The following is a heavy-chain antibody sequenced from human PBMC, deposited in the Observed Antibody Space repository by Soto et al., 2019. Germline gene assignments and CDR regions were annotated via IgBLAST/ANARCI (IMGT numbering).Heavy chain of an antibody. CDR2: INTGSGYT. Sequence: QVHLVQSGAEVKKPGSSVRVSCQTSGYTFSNYAISWVRQAPGQVLAWMGWINTGSGYTNYAHDRVTMTKDASTYTAYLEVTRLRSDDTAIYYCSRDRVYTGGSDADYWGQGPRVTVSS. V-gene: IGHV1-18*01. CDR1: GYTFSNYA. J-gene: IGHJ4*02. D-gene: IGHD2-8*02. CDR3: SRDRVYTGGSDADY.